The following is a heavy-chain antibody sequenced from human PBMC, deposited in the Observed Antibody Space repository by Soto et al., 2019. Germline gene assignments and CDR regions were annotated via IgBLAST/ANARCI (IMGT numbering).Heavy chain of an antibody. D-gene: IGHD2-2*01. Sequence: ASVKVSCKASGYTFTSCGISWVRQAPGQGLEWMGWISAYNGNTNYAQKLQGRVTMTTDTSTSTAYMGLRSLRSDDTAVYYCAREDDIVVVPAAVPTVSDYWGQGTLVTVSS. J-gene: IGHJ4*02. V-gene: IGHV1-18*04. CDR3: AREDDIVVVPAAVPTVSDY. CDR1: GYTFTSCG. CDR2: ISAYNGNT.